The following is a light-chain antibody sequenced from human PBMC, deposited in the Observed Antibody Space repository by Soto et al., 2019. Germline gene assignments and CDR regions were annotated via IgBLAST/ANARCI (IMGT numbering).Light chain of an antibody. CDR1: SSDVGGYNY. CDR3: NSYTSSTTWV. J-gene: IGLJ3*02. Sequence: QSVLTQPASVSGSPGQSIIISCTGTSSDVGGYNYVSWYQHHPGKAPKLMIYEVRNRPSGVSSRFSGSKSGNTASLTISGLQAEDEAEYYCNSYTSSTTWVFGGGTKLTVL. CDR2: EVR. V-gene: IGLV2-14*01.